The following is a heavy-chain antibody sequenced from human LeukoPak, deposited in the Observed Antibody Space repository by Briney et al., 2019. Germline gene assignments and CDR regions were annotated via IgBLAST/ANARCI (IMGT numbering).Heavy chain of an antibody. J-gene: IGHJ5*02. D-gene: IGHD4-17*01. CDR2: ISSSSSYI. CDR3: ARDCWARLRAPLDP. V-gene: IGHV3-21*01. CDR1: GFTFSSYS. Sequence: GGSLRLSCAASGFTFSSYSMNWVRQAPGKGLEWVSSISSSSSYIYYADSVKGRFTISRDNAKNSLYLQMNSLRAEDTAVYYCARDCWARLRAPLDPWGQGTLVTVPS.